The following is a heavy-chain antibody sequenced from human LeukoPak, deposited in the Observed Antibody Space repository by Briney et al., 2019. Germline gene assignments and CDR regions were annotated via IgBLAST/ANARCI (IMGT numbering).Heavy chain of an antibody. CDR3: ARDMRLGELRENY. D-gene: IGHD3-16*01. Sequence: SETLSLTCTVSGGSISNYYWSWIRQPAGKGLEWVGRIYVSGNTNYNPPLKGRVTMSLDTLKNQFSLKLSSVTAADTAVYYCARDMRLGELRENYWGQGTLVTVSS. V-gene: IGHV4-4*07. CDR2: IYVSGNT. J-gene: IGHJ4*02. CDR1: GGSISNYY.